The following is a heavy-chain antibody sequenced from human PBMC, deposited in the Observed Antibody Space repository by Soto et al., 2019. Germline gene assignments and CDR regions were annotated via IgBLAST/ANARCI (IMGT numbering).Heavy chain of an antibody. CDR3: TIVANDH. V-gene: IGHV3-23*01. J-gene: IGHJ4*02. Sequence: EVQLLESGGGLVQPGGSLRLSCAASGFTFSSFAMTWVRQAPGKGLEWVSSVSGCGGRTSYADSVKGRVTIARDNSNNPLYLQINSLRAEDTAVYYCTIVANDHWGQGTLVIVSS. CDR1: GFTFSSFA. CDR2: VSGCGGRT. D-gene: IGHD5-12*01.